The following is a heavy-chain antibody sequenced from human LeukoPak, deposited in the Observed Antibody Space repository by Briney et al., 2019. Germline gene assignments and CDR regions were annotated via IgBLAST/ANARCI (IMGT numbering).Heavy chain of an antibody. CDR2: IYYSGST. Sequence: PSETLSLTCTVSGGSISSYYWSWIRQPPGKGLEWIGYIYYSGSTNYNPSLKSRVTISVNTSKNQFSLKLSSVTAADTAVYYCARDLIVEGFDPWGQGTLVTVSS. D-gene: IGHD2-15*01. V-gene: IGHV4-59*01. CDR3: ARDLIVEGFDP. J-gene: IGHJ5*02. CDR1: GGSISSYY.